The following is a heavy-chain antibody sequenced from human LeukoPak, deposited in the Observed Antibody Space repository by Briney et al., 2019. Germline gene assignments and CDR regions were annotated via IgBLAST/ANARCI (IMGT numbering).Heavy chain of an antibody. CDR3: ARLPSGWYLDY. CDR2: IYYSGST. CDR1: GGSISSSNYF. Sequence: SETLSLTCTVSGGSISSSNYFWDWLRQPPGKGLEWIATIYYSGSTYYNPSLKSRVTISVDTSNNQFSLKLSSVTAADTAVYFCARLPSGWYLDYWGQGTLVTVSS. J-gene: IGHJ4*02. D-gene: IGHD6-19*01. V-gene: IGHV4-39*01.